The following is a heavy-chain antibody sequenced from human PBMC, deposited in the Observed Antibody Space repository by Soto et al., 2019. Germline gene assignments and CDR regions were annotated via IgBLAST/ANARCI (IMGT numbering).Heavy chain of an antibody. Sequence: ASVKVSCKASGYTFTSYDINWLRQATGQGLEWMGWINPNSGNTAYAQKFQGRVTMTRNTSISTAYMELSSLRSEDTAVYYCAREQQVRGFEPWGQGTLVTVSS. V-gene: IGHV1-8*01. CDR3: AREQQVRGFEP. CDR1: GYTFTSYD. D-gene: IGHD6-13*01. CDR2: INPNSGNT. J-gene: IGHJ5*02.